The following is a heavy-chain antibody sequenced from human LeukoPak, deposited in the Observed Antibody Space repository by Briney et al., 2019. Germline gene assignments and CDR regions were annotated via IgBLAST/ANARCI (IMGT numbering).Heavy chain of an antibody. CDR3: ARVDYTPGYFDY. Sequence: SETLSLTCTVSGGSISSSSYYWGWIRQPPGKGLEWIGSIYYSGSTYYNPSLKSRVTISVDTSKNQFSLKLSSVTAADTAVYYCARVDYTPGYFDYWGQGTLVTVSS. V-gene: IGHV4-39*07. CDR1: GGSISSSSYY. D-gene: IGHD4-11*01. CDR2: IYYSGST. J-gene: IGHJ4*02.